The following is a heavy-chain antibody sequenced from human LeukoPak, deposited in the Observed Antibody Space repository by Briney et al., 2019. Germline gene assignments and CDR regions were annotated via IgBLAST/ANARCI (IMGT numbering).Heavy chain of an antibody. J-gene: IGHJ4*02. CDR3: ARGLRRGSDFDS. CDR1: GGSITSGGDY. CDR2: IYYSETT. D-gene: IGHD3-10*01. Sequence: SQTLSLTCTVSGGSITSGGDYWNWIRQHPGKGLEWIGHIYYSETTYYNPSLNSRITISVDTSKTQFSLKLSSVTAADTAVYYCARGLRRGSDFDSWGQGTLVTVSS. V-gene: IGHV4-31*02.